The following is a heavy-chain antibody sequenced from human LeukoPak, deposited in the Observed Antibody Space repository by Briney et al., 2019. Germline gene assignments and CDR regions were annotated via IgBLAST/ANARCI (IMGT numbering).Heavy chain of an antibody. V-gene: IGHV3-30*02. Sequence: PGGSLRLSCTASGFTFSSYGMHWVRQAPGKGLEWVAFIRYDGSNKYYADSVKGRFTISRDNSKNTLYLQMNSLRAEDTAVYYCAKDLYGGNSLVDYWGQGTLVTVSS. CDR3: AKDLYGGNSLVDY. CDR1: GFTFSSYG. D-gene: IGHD4-23*01. CDR2: IRYDGSNK. J-gene: IGHJ4*02.